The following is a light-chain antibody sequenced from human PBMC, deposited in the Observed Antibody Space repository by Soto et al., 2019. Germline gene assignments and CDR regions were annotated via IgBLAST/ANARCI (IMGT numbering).Light chain of an antibody. V-gene: IGKV1-5*03. J-gene: IGKJ1*01. Sequence: DIQMTESPSILSAALGYXFTITFRASQSISAWLAWYQQKPGKPPKLVIYKATALETGVPSRFSGSGSGTEFTLTISSLQPDDFTTYHCQQYSAFPWTFGQGTKV. CDR3: QQYSAFPWT. CDR1: QSISAW. CDR2: KAT.